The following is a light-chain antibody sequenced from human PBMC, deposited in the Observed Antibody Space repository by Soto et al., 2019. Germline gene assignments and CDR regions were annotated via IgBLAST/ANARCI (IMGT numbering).Light chain of an antibody. CDR1: QGISTN. Sequence: EIVMTQSPATLSVSPGDGATLSCRASQGISTNLAWYQQKPGQSPRLLIYGASTRAAGIPARFSGSGSGTDFTLTISSLGPEDFAIYYCQQRQYWPPITFGQGTRLEIK. J-gene: IGKJ5*01. CDR2: GAS. CDR3: QQRQYWPPIT. V-gene: IGKV3D-15*01.